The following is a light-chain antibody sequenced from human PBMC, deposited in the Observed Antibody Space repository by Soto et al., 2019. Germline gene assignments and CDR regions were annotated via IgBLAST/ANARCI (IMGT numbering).Light chain of an antibody. J-gene: IGKJ1*01. CDR1: QSISSW. V-gene: IGKV1-5*01. CDR3: QQYNSYSLT. CDR2: DAS. Sequence: DIPITQSPSTLSTSVGDRVTITCRASQSISSWVAWYQQKPGKAHKLLIYDASSSESGVASRFSGSGSGTEFTLTSSSLQADYFASYYCQQYNSYSLTFGQGTKVEIK.